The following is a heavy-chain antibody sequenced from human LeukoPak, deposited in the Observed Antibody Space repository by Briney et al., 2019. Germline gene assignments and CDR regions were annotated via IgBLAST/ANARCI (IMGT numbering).Heavy chain of an antibody. Sequence: ASVKVSCKASGYTFTSYDINWVRQATGQGLEWTGWMNPNSGNTGYAQKFQGRVTMTRNTSISTAYMELSSLRSEDTAVYYCARASTLEPRIVGASGAFDIWGQGTMVTVSS. CDR2: MNPNSGNT. CDR3: ARASTLEPRIVGASGAFDI. CDR1: GYTFTSYD. V-gene: IGHV1-8*01. D-gene: IGHD1-26*01. J-gene: IGHJ3*02.